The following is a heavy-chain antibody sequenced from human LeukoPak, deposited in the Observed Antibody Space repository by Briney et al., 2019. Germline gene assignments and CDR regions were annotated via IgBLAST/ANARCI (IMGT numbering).Heavy chain of an antibody. Sequence: PSETLSLTCAVYGGSFSGYYWSWIRQPPGKGLEWIGYIYYNENTNYNPSLKSRVTISVDTSKNQFSLKLSSVTAADTAVYYCARDPSPFYSGSYLGFDPWGQGTLVTVSS. J-gene: IGHJ5*02. CDR3: ARDPSPFYSGSYLGFDP. D-gene: IGHD1-26*01. CDR2: IYYNENT. V-gene: IGHV4-59*01. CDR1: GGSFSGYY.